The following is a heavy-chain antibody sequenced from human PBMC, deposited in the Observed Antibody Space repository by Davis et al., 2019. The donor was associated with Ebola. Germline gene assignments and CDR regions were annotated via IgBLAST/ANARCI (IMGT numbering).Heavy chain of an antibody. CDR2: INPNSGGT. Sequence: ASVTVSCKASGYTFTGYYMHWVRQAPGQGLEWMGWINPNSGGTNYAQKFQGRVTMTRDTSISTAYMELSSLRSEDTAVYYCARGSVGTAFRAFDIWGQGTMVTVSS. J-gene: IGHJ3*02. V-gene: IGHV1-2*02. CDR1: GYTFTGYY. D-gene: IGHD5-18*01. CDR3: ARGSVGTAFRAFDI.